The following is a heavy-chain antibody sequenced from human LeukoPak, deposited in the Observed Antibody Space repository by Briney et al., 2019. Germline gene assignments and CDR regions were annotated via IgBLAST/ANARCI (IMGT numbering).Heavy chain of an antibody. J-gene: IGHJ6*03. CDR2: IYYSGST. CDR1: GGSISSSSYY. CDR3: ARQGYYYYYMDV. V-gene: IGHV4-39*01. Sequence: SETLSLTCTVSGGSISSSSYYWGWIRQPPGRGLEWIGSIYYSGSTYYNPSLKSRVTISVDTSKNQFSLKLSSVTAADTAVYYCARQGYYYYYMDVWGKGTTVTVSS.